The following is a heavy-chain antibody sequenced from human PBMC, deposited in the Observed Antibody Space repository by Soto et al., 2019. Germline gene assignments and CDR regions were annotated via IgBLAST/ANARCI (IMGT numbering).Heavy chain of an antibody. Sequence: PGRSLRLSCAASGFTFSSYSMNWVRQAPGKGLEWVSSISSSSSYIYYADSVKGRFTISRDNAKNSLYLQMNSLRAEDTAVYYCARDRGEDSSGNTIGFDIWGQGTMVTVSS. J-gene: IGHJ3*02. CDR1: GFTFSSYS. CDR3: ARDRGEDSSGNTIGFDI. CDR2: ISSSSSYI. D-gene: IGHD3-22*01. V-gene: IGHV3-21*01.